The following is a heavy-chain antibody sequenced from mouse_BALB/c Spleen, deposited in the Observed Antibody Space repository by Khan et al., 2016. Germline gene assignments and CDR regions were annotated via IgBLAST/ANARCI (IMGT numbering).Heavy chain of an antibody. D-gene: IGHD2-12*01. J-gene: IGHJ3*01. V-gene: IGHV14-3*02. CDR2: IDPANGNT. CDR1: GFNITDTY. CDR3: AGSRKEYDVGFAY. Sequence: VQLQQSGPELVKPGASVKLSCTASGFNITDTYMHWVKQRPGQGLEWIGKIDPANGNTKYDAKFKGKATITADTSSNTAYLQLSSLTSEDTAVSYYAGSRKEYDVGFAYWGQGTLVTVSA.